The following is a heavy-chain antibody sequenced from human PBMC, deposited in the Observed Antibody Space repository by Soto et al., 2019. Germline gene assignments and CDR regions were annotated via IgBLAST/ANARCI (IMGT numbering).Heavy chain of an antibody. CDR1: GVIFSAFG. Sequence: QVQLVESGGGVVQPGRSLRLSCAASGVIFSAFGIHWVRQAPGKGLEWVAFLSHDGSNKYYADSVRGRFSISRDNSTNPVYLQMNSLRAEDTAVYYCARDRDGGTYTYFDNWGQGTRVTVSS. CDR3: ARDRDGGTYTYFDN. CDR2: LSHDGSNK. J-gene: IGHJ4*02. V-gene: IGHV3-30*03. D-gene: IGHD1-26*01.